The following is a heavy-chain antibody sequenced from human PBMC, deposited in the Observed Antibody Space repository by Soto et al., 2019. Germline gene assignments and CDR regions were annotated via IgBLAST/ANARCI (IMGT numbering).Heavy chain of an antibody. D-gene: IGHD3-3*01. CDR3: ARALSDFRSGYYPPHYYYGMDV. J-gene: IGHJ6*02. CDR1: GGSISSSGYY. CDR2: IYYSGST. V-gene: IGHV4-31*03. Sequence: SETLSLTCTVSGGSISSSGYYWSWIRQHPGKGLEWIGYIYYSGSTYYNPSLKSRVTISVDTSKNQFSLKLSSVTAADTAVYYCARALSDFRSGYYPPHYYYGMDVWGQGTTVPVSS.